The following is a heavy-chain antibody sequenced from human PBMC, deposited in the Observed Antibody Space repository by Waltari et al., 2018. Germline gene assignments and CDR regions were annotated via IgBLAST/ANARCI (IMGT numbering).Heavy chain of an antibody. CDR3: ARERGYDYGIDH. CDR2: ISSRSLTI. J-gene: IGHJ4*02. CDR1: GFTLSTYD. D-gene: IGHD5-18*01. V-gene: IGHV3-48*03. Sequence: EVQLVESGGHLVQPGGSLRLSCSVSGFTLSTYDMNWVRQAPGKSLEWISFISSRSLTIHYAASVKGRFAVSRDNAKNSLYLQMNNLRAEDTAFYFCARERGYDYGIDHWGQGTLVTVSS.